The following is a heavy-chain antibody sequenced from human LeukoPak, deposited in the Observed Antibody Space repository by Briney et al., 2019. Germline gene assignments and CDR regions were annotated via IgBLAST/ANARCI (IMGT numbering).Heavy chain of an antibody. V-gene: IGHV4-59*01. Sequence: SETLSLTCTVSGGSISSYYWSWIRQPPGKGLEWIGYIYYSGSTNYNPSLKSRVTISVDTSKNQFSLKLSSVTAADTAVYYCARVGYSSSWYPALDYWGQGTLVTVSS. CDR2: IYYSGST. J-gene: IGHJ4*02. CDR3: ARVGYSSSWYPALDY. CDR1: GGSISSYY. D-gene: IGHD6-13*01.